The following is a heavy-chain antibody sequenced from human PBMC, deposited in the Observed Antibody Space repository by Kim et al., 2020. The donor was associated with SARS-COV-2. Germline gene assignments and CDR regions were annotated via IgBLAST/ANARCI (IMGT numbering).Heavy chain of an antibody. CDR1: GFTFTGYA. Sequence: GGSLRLSCTTSGFTFTGYAMSWVRQAPGKGLEWVSSIDRGDGTTYYVDSVKGRFTISRDNSKNTLYLQMNSLRADDTAVYYCARRGWVRICDPWARGTL. J-gene: IGHJ5*02. CDR3: ARRGWVRICDP. V-gene: IGHV3-23*01. D-gene: IGHD2-15*01. CDR2: IDRGDGTT.